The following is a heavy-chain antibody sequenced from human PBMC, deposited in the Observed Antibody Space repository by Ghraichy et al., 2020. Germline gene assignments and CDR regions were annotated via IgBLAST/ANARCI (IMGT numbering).Heavy chain of an antibody. V-gene: IGHV3-23*01. Sequence: GGSLRLSCAASGFTFSSYAMSWVRQAPGKGLEWVSAISGSGGGTYYADSVKGRFTISRDNSKNTLYLQMNSLRAEDTAVYYCAKDLDYYDSSGYWFDPWGQGTLVTVSS. D-gene: IGHD3-22*01. CDR1: GFTFSSYA. CDR3: AKDLDYYDSSGYWFDP. J-gene: IGHJ5*02. CDR2: ISGSGGGT.